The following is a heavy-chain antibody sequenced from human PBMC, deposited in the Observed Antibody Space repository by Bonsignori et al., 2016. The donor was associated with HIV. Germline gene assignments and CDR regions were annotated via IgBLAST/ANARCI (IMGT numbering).Heavy chain of an antibody. CDR2: IYPGDSDT. V-gene: IGHV5-51*01. J-gene: IGHJ2*01. Sequence: VRQMPGKGLEWMGIIYPGDSDTRYSPSFQGQVTISADKSISTAYLQWSSLKASDTAMYYCARHEAIYWYFDLWGRGTLVTVSS. CDR3: ARHEAIYWYFDL.